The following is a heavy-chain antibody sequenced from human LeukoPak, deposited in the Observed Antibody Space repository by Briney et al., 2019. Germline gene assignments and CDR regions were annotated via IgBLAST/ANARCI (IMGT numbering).Heavy chain of an antibody. V-gene: IGHV3-23*01. CDR3: AKDGSSSSPYYYYYMDV. D-gene: IGHD6-6*01. CDR2: ISESGDKT. CDR1: GFPFSNYA. J-gene: IGHJ6*03. Sequence: GGSLRLSCAASGFPFSNYAMNWVRQAPGKGLEWVSSISESGDKTDYADSVRGRFTISRDNSKNTLYLKMNSLRAEDTAVYYCAKDGSSSSPYYYYYMDVWGKGTTVTVSS.